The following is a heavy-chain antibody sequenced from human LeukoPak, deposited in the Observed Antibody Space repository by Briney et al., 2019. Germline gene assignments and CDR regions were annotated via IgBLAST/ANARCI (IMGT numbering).Heavy chain of an antibody. CDR3: AKQGLGSLYYYYMDV. D-gene: IGHD3-10*01. CDR2: IRFDGSNK. Sequence: GGSLRLSCAASGFTFTTYGMHWVRQSPGKGLEWVAFIRFDGSNKYYAYSVKGRFTVSRDNSKNTLYLQMNSLRAEDTAVYYCAKQGLGSLYYYYMDVWGKGTTVTISS. V-gene: IGHV3-30*02. J-gene: IGHJ6*03. CDR1: GFTFTTYG.